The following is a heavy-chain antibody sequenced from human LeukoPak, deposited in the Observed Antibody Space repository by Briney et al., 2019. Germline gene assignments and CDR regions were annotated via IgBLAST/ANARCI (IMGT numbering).Heavy chain of an antibody. Sequence: SETLSLTCAVSGYSISSGYYWGWIRQPPGKGLEWTGSIYHSGSTYYNPSLKSRVTISVDTSKNQFSLKLSSVTAADTAVYYCARVGGRIAARSWNWFDPWGQGTLVTVSS. CDR3: ARVGGRIAARSWNWFDP. CDR2: IYHSGST. V-gene: IGHV4-38-2*01. D-gene: IGHD6-6*01. CDR1: GYSISSGYY. J-gene: IGHJ5*02.